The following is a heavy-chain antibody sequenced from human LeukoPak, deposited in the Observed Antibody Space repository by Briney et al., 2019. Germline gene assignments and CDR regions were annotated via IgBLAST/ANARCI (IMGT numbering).Heavy chain of an antibody. CDR2: ISGSGGST. V-gene: IGHV3-23*01. J-gene: IGHJ3*02. D-gene: IGHD6-13*01. Sequence: GGSLRLSCAASGFTFSSYAMSWVRQARGKGLEGVSAISGSGGSTYYADSVRGRFTICRDNSKNTLYLEMNRLRGEDTAVYYCAKDKVRKDSSPGRDAFDIWGQGTMVTVSS. CDR3: AKDKVRKDSSPGRDAFDI. CDR1: GFTFSSYA.